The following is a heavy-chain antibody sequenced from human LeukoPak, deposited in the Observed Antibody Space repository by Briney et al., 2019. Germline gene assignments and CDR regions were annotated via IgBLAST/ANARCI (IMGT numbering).Heavy chain of an antibody. J-gene: IGHJ4*02. CDR3: ARLAVSLYESSGFVY. Sequence: GVSLRLSCAASGFTFSSYSMNWVRQAPGKGLEWVSSISSSSSYIYYADSVKGRFTISRDNAKNSLYLQLNSLRAEDTAVYYCARLAVSLYESSGFVYWGQGTLVTVSS. D-gene: IGHD3-22*01. CDR1: GFTFSSYS. V-gene: IGHV3-21*01. CDR2: ISSSSSYI.